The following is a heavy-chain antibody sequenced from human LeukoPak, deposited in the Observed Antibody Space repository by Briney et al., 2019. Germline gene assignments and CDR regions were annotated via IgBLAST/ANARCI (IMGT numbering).Heavy chain of an antibody. Sequence: GGSLRLSCAASGFTFSSYGMHWVRQAPGKGLEWVAVISYDGSNKYYADSVKGRFTISRDNSKNTLYLQMNSLRAEDTAVYYCAKDLPEQWLVLGYWGQGTLVTVSS. J-gene: IGHJ4*02. CDR3: AKDLPEQWLVLGY. CDR2: ISYDGSNK. V-gene: IGHV3-30*18. CDR1: GFTFSSYG. D-gene: IGHD6-19*01.